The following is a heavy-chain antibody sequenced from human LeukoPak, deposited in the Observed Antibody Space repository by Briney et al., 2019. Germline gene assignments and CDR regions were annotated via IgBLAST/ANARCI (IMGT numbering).Heavy chain of an antibody. V-gene: IGHV4-34*01. CDR2: INHSGST. J-gene: IGHJ4*02. CDR3: ARVRITMIVVARIYSFDY. Sequence: SETLSLTCAVYGGSFSGYYWSWIRQPPGKGLEWMGEINHSGSTNYNPSLKSRVTISVDTSKNQFSLKLSSVTAADTAVYYCARVRITMIVVARIYSFDYWGQGTLVTVSS. CDR1: GGSFSGYY. D-gene: IGHD3-22*01.